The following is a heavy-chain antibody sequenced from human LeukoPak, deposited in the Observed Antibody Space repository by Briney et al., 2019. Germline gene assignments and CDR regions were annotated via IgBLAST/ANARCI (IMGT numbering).Heavy chain of an antibody. Sequence: ASVKVSCKASGYTFTSYDINWVRQATGQGLEWMGWMNPNSGNTGYAQKLQGRVTMTRNTSISTAYMELSSLRSEDTAVYYCARRKVVTIFGVVRNRYFDYWGQGTLVTVSS. V-gene: IGHV1-8*01. CDR2: MNPNSGNT. CDR1: GYTFTSYD. D-gene: IGHD3-3*01. J-gene: IGHJ4*02. CDR3: ARRKVVTIFGVVRNRYFDY.